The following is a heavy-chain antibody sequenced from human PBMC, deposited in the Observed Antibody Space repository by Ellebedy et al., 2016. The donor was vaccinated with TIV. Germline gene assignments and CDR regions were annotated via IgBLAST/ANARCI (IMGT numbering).Heavy chain of an antibody. V-gene: IGHV3-23*01. Sequence: GGSLRLSXAASGFTFSSYAMSWVRQAPGKGLEWVSAISGSGGSTYYADSVKGRFTISRDNSKNTLYLQMNSLRAEDTAVYYCAKDPRFGGRSVTQGMYHFDYWGQGTLVTVSS. CDR2: ISGSGGST. D-gene: IGHD3-3*01. J-gene: IGHJ4*02. CDR3: AKDPRFGGRSVTQGMYHFDY. CDR1: GFTFSSYA.